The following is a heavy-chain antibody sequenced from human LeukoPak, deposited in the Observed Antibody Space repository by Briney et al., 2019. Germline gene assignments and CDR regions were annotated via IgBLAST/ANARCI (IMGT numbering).Heavy chain of an antibody. CDR3: ARDAGDYYYYYYMDV. CDR2: IYYSGST. D-gene: IGHD3-10*01. CDR1: GGSINSYY. V-gene: IGHV4-59*01. J-gene: IGHJ6*03. Sequence: PSETLSLTCTVSGGSINSYYWSWIRQPPGKGLEWSEYIYYSGSTNYNPSLKSRVTISVDTSKNQFSLKLSSVTAADTAVYYCARDAGDYYYYYYMDVWGKGITVTVSS.